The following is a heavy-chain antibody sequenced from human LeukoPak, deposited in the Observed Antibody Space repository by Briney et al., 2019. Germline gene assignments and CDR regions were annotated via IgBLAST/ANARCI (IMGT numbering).Heavy chain of an antibody. V-gene: IGHV4-31*03. J-gene: IGHJ4*02. D-gene: IGHD5-18*01. Sequence: KASQTLSLTCTVSGGSISSGGYYWSWIRQHPGKGLEWIGYIYYSGSTYYNPSLKSRVTISVDTSKNQFSLKLSSVTAADTAVYYCARYSYGGYYFDYWGQGTLVTVSS. CDR2: IYYSGST. CDR1: GGSISSGGYY. CDR3: ARYSYGGYYFDY.